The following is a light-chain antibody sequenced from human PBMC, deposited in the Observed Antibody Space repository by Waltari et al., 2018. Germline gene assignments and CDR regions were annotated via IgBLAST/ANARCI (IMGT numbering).Light chain of an antibody. J-gene: IGKJ3*01. Sequence: DIQLTQSPSFLSASVGDRVTITCRASQDISSYLAWYQQRPGKAPKLLIYAASTLQTGVPSRFSGGGSGTEFALTISSLQPEYFASFYCQQLSSYPFTFGPGTKVDIK. CDR1: QDISSY. CDR2: AAS. V-gene: IGKV1-9*01. CDR3: QQLSSYPFT.